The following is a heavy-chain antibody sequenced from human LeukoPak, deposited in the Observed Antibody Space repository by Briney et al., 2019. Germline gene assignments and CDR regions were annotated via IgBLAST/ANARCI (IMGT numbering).Heavy chain of an antibody. V-gene: IGHV1-46*01. CDR2: IHPSGGST. CDR1: GYTFTSYY. CDR3: AREGFYRDGYNSI. Sequence: ASVKVSCKASGYTFTSYYMHWVRQAPGQGLEWMGIIHPSGGSTSYAQKFQGRVTMTRDMSTSTVYMELSSLRSEDTAVYYCAREGFYRDGYNSIWGQGTLVTVSS. J-gene: IGHJ4*02. D-gene: IGHD5-24*01.